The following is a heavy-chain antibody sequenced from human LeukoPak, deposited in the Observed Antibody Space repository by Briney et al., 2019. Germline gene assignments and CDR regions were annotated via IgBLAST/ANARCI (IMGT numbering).Heavy chain of an antibody. CDR1: GFTFDDYG. V-gene: IGHV3-20*04. CDR3: ARVHSNYYYYYYMGV. CDR2: INWNGGST. D-gene: IGHD4-11*01. Sequence: PGGSLRLSCAASGFTFDDYGMSWGRQAPGKGLEWVSGINWNGGSTGYADSVKGRFTISRDNAKNSLYLQMNSLRAEDTALYYCARVHSNYYYYYYMGVWGKGTTVTVSS. J-gene: IGHJ6*03.